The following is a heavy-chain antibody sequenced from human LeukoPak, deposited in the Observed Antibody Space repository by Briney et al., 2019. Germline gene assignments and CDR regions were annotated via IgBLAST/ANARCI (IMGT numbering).Heavy chain of an antibody. D-gene: IGHD3-10*01. V-gene: IGHV4-30-4*01. Sequence: PSQTLSPTCTVSGGSISSGGYYWSWIRQPPGKGLEWIGYIYYSGSTYYNPSLKSRVTISVDTSKNQFSLKQSSVTAADTAVYYCARAGGAYGSGSYSKNPDAFDIWGQGTMVTVSS. CDR1: GGSISSGGYY. CDR2: IYYSGST. CDR3: ARAGGAYGSGSYSKNPDAFDI. J-gene: IGHJ3*02.